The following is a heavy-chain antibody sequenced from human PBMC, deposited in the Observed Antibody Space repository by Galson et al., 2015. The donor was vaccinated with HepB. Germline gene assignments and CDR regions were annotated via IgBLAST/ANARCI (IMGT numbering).Heavy chain of an antibody. D-gene: IGHD2-2*02. CDR2: ISSSGSTI. Sequence: SLRLSCAAPGFTFSDYYMSWIRQAPGKGLEWVSYISSSGSTIYYADSVKGRFTISRDNAKNSLYLRMNSLRAEDTAVYYCARANKPYCSSTSCYMRAAAGTGYYYGMDVWGQGTTVTVSS. V-gene: IGHV3-11*01. CDR1: GFTFSDYY. J-gene: IGHJ6*02. CDR3: ARANKPYCSSTSCYMRAAAGTGYYYGMDV.